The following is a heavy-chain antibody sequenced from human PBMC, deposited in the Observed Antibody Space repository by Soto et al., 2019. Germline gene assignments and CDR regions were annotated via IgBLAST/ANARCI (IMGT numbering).Heavy chain of an antibody. V-gene: IGHV4-4*02. CDR3: AIETVAGRDY. CDR1: GASITSSNW. J-gene: IGHJ4*02. Sequence: SETLSLTCAVSGASITSSNWWRWVRQPPGKGLEWIGEMYASGSTSYNPSLKSRLTISVDKSKNQLSLNLDSVTAADTALYYCAIETVAGRDYWGQGTLVTVSS. CDR2: MYASGST. D-gene: IGHD6-19*01.